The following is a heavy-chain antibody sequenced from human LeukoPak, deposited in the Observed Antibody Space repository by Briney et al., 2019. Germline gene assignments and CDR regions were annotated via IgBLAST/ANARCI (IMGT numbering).Heavy chain of an antibody. CDR2: IKQDGSEK. V-gene: IGHV3-7*01. CDR1: GFTFSRYS. D-gene: IGHD3-22*01. J-gene: IGHJ6*02. Sequence: PGGSLRLSCVTSGFTFSRYSMNWVRQAPGKGLEWVANIKQDGSEKYYVDSVKGRFTISRDNAKNSLYLQMNSLRAEDTAVHYCASPLKEYYYDSSGQHVYYYGMDVWGQGTTVTVSS. CDR3: ASPLKEYYYDSSGQHVYYYGMDV.